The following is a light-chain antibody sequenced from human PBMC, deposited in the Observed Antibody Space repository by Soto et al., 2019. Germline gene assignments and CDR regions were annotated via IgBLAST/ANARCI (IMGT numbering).Light chain of an antibody. CDR2: GAS. V-gene: IGKV3-15*01. CDR3: QQYNNWPVT. CDR1: QSVSSN. Sequence: EIVMTQSPATQSVSPGERATISCRASQSVSSNLAWYQQKPGQAPRLLIYGASTRATGIPARFSGSGSGTEFTLTISSLQSEDFAVYYCQQYNNWPVTFGQGTKVDIK. J-gene: IGKJ1*01.